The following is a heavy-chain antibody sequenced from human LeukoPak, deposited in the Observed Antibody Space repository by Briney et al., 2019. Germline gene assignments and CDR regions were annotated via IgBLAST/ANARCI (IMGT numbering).Heavy chain of an antibody. CDR1: GGSISSGSYY. V-gene: IGHV4-61*02. J-gene: IGHJ4*02. Sequence: SQTLSLTCTVSGGSISSGSYYWSWIRQPAGKGLEWIGRIYTSGSTNYNPSLKSRVTISVDTSKNQFSLKLSSVTAADTAVYYCARVGEGYCSSTSCHPPFDYWGQGTLVTVSS. D-gene: IGHD2-2*01. CDR2: IYTSGST. CDR3: ARVGEGYCSSTSCHPPFDY.